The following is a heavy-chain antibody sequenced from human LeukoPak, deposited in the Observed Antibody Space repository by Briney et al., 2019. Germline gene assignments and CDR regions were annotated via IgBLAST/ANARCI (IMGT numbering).Heavy chain of an antibody. CDR1: GFTFNIYA. Sequence: PGGSLRLSCAASGFTFNIYAMHWVRQVPDKGLEGVAVISYEGGYKYYADSVKGRFTISRDNSKNTVYMEMNSLRVDDTAVYYCAKARTSGGEIPYHYGVDVWGQGTTVTVSS. CDR3: AKARTSGGEIPYHYGVDV. D-gene: IGHD2-21*01. CDR2: ISYEGGYK. V-gene: IGHV3-30*18. J-gene: IGHJ6*02.